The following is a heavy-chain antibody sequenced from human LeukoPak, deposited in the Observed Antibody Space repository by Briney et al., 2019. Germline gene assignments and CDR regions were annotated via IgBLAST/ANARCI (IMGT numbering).Heavy chain of an antibody. D-gene: IGHD2-2*01. J-gene: IGHJ6*03. Sequence: GESLKISCKGSGYSFTSYWIGWVRQMPGKGLEWMGIIYPGDSDTRYSPSFQGQVTISADKSISTAYLQWSSLKAPDTAMYYCARLCPLPDYYYYYYMDVWGKGTTVTISS. CDR1: GYSFTSYW. V-gene: IGHV5-51*01. CDR3: ARLCPLPDYYYYYYMDV. CDR2: IYPGDSDT.